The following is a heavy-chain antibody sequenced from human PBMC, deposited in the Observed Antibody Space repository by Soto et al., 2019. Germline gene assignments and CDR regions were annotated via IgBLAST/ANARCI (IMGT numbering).Heavy chain of an antibody. V-gene: IGHV3-23*01. CDR3: ARRGSGSSYDY. CDR2: ISGSGDST. Sequence: EVQLLESGGGLVQPGGSLRLSCAASGFTFSSYAMRWVRQAPVKGLEWVSAISGSGDSTYYADSVKGRFTISRDKSKNTLYLQMNSLRAEDTAVYYCARRGSGSSYDYWGQGTLVTVSS. CDR1: GFTFSSYA. D-gene: IGHD1-26*01. J-gene: IGHJ4*02.